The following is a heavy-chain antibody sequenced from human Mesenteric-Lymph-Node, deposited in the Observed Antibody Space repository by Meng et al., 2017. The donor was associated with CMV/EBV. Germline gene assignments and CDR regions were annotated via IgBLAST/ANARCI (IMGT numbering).Heavy chain of an antibody. CDR2: ISWNSGSI. CDR3: AKDASSWSSFDY. D-gene: IGHD6-13*01. Sequence: SLKISCAASGFTFDDYAMHWVRQAPGKGLEWVSGISWNSGSIGYADSVKGRFTISRDNAKNSLYLQMNSLRAEDTALYYCAKDASSWSSFDYWGQGTLVTVSS. CDR1: GFTFDDYA. J-gene: IGHJ4*02. V-gene: IGHV3-9*01.